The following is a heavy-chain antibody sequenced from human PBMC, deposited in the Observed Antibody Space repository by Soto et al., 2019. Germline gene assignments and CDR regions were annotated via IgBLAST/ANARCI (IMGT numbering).Heavy chain of an antibody. CDR1: GGSFSGYY. CDR3: ASRGFGEPRVLFDI. CDR2: INHSGST. V-gene: IGHV4-34*01. D-gene: IGHD3-10*01. Sequence: QVQLQQWGAGLLKPSETLSLTCAVYGGSFSGYYWSWIRQPPGKGLEWIGEINHSGSTNYNPSLKRRSTISIETSKNQVSLELGSVAAADTAVYYCASRGFGEPRVLFDIWGQGTMVTVSS. J-gene: IGHJ3*02.